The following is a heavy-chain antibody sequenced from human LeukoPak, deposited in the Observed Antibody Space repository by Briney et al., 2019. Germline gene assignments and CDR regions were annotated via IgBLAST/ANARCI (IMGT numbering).Heavy chain of an antibody. D-gene: IGHD6-25*01. CDR3: ARDSSGWHY. CDR1: GFTFSSYA. CDR2: ISYDGSNK. J-gene: IGHJ4*02. V-gene: IGHV3-30-3*01. Sequence: GRSLRLSCAASGFTFSSYAMHWVRQAPGKGLEWVAVISYDGSNKYYADSVKGRFTISRDNSKNTLYLQMNSLRAEDTAVHYCARDSSGWHYWGQGTLVTVSS.